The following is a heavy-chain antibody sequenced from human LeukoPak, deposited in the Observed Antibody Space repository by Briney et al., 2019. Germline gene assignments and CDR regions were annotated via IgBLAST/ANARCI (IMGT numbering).Heavy chain of an antibody. CDR2: IYYSGST. CDR3: ARGGKAFDI. J-gene: IGHJ3*02. Sequence: SETLSLTCTVSGGSISSGDYYWGWIRQPPGKGLEWIGSIYYSGSTYYNPSLKSRVTISVDTSKNQFSLKLGSVTAADTAVYYCARGGKAFDIWGQGTMVTVSS. D-gene: IGHD1-26*01. CDR1: GGSISSGDYY. V-gene: IGHV4-39*07.